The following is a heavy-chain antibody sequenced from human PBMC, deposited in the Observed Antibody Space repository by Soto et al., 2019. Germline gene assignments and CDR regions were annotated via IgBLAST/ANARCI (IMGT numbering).Heavy chain of an antibody. Sequence: ASVXVSCKVFGYTLTELSMHWVRQAPGKGLEWMGGFDPEDGETIYAQKFQGRVTMTEDTSTDTAYMELSSLRSEDTAVYYCANVFFDRIQASTPDAFDIWGKRQIVTV. V-gene: IGHV1-24*01. CDR2: FDPEDGET. J-gene: IGHJ3*02. CDR1: GYTLTELS. CDR3: ANVFFDRIQASTPDAFDI. D-gene: IGHD2-2*01.